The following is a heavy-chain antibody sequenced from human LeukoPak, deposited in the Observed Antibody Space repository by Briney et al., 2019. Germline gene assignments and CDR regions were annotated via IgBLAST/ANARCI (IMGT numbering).Heavy chain of an antibody. J-gene: IGHJ4*02. V-gene: IGHV3-7*01. CDR1: GFTFSGYW. Sequence: GRSLRLSCAASGFTFSGYWMNWVRQAPGKGLEWVANIKQDGSEKYYVDSVKGRFTVSRDNAKNSLYLQMNSLRAEDTAVYYCARGLSYSSSFSYWGQGTLVTVSS. D-gene: IGHD6-13*01. CDR2: IKQDGSEK. CDR3: ARGLSYSSSFSY.